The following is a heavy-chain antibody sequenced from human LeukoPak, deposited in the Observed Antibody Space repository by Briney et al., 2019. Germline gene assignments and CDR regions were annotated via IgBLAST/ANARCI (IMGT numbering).Heavy chain of an antibody. CDR1: GFTVNSNY. CDR3: ARAQREVWGSYRTYYFDY. J-gene: IGHJ4*02. Sequence: PGGSLRLSCAASGFTVNSNYMSWVRQAPGKGLEWVSVIYSGGSTYYADSVKGRFTISRDNSKNTLYLQMNSLRAEDTAVYYCARAQREVWGSYRTYYFDYWGQGTLVTVSS. D-gene: IGHD3-16*02. V-gene: IGHV3-53*01. CDR2: IYSGGST.